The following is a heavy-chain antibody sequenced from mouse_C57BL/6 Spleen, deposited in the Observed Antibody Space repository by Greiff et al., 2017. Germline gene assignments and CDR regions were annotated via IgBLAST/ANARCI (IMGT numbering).Heavy chain of an antibody. D-gene: IGHD4-1*01. Sequence: QVQLQQPGAELVMPGASVKLSCKASGYTFTSSWMHWVKQRPGQGLEWIGEIDPSDSYTNYNQKFKGKSTLTVDKSSSTAYMQLSSLPSEDSAVYYCARCLTGTAWFAYWGQGTLVTVAA. CDR2: IDPSDSYT. J-gene: IGHJ3*01. V-gene: IGHV1-69*01. CDR3: ARCLTGTAWFAY. CDR1: GYTFTSSW.